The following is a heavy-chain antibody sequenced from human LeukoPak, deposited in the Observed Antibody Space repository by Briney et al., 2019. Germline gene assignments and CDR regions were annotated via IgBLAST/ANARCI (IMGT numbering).Heavy chain of an antibody. D-gene: IGHD3-10*01. Sequence: GGSQRLSCAASGFTFSSYAMHWVRQAPGKGLEYVSGFSTNGVSTYYADSVKGRFTVSRDNSKNTLYLQMSSLRVEDTAVYYFVKDRYSYGSGSYFAWGQGTLGNVSS. J-gene: IGHJ4*02. CDR1: GFTFSSYA. CDR2: FSTNGVST. V-gene: IGHV3-64D*06. CDR3: VKDRYSYGSGSYFA.